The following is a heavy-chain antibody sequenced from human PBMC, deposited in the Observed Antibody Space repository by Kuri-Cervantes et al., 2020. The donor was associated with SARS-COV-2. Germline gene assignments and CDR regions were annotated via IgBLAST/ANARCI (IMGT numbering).Heavy chain of an antibody. CDR2: INPNSGGT. CDR1: GNTFTGCY. J-gene: IGHJ5*02. D-gene: IGHD3-10*01. Sequence: ASVKVSCKASGNTFTGCYLHWVRQAPGQGLEWIGWINPNSGGTNYAQKFQGRVTMTRDTSISTAYMELSRLRSDDTAVYYCASDLWSVVRGVIARWFAPWGQGTLVTVSS. CDR3: ASDLWSVVRGVIARWFAP. V-gene: IGHV1-2*02.